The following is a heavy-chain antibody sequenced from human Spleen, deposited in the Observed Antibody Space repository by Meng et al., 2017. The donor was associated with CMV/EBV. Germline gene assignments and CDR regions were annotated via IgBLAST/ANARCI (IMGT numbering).Heavy chain of an antibody. CDR3: ARDRLASEQLVRIGVRNYGMDV. CDR2: IKQDGSEK. J-gene: IGHJ6*02. Sequence: GGSLRLSCAASGLTFSSYWISWVRQAPGKGLEWVANIKQDGSEKYYVDSVKGRFTISRDNAKNSLYLQMNSLRAEDTAVYYCARDRLASEQLVRIGVRNYGMDVWGQGTTVTVSS. V-gene: IGHV3-7*01. D-gene: IGHD6-6*01. CDR1: GLTFSSYW.